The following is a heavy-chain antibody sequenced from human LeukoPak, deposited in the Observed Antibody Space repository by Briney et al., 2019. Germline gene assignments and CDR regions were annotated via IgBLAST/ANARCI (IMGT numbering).Heavy chain of an antibody. CDR3: ARQLRYSNQTDY. Sequence: SETLSLTCTVSGGSISSYYWSWIRQPPGKGLEWIGYIYYSGSTNYNPSLKSRVTISVDTSKNQFSLKLSSVTAADTAVYYCARQLRYSNQTDYWGQGTLVTVSS. D-gene: IGHD3-9*01. J-gene: IGHJ4*02. CDR1: GGSISSYY. CDR2: IYYSGST. V-gene: IGHV4-59*08.